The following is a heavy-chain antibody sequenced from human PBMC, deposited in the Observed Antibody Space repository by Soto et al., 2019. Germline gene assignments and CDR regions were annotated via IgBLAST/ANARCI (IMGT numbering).Heavy chain of an antibody. CDR1: GGSISTINW. D-gene: IGHD6-6*01. V-gene: IGHV4-4*02. CDR3: ARVSSSSDFGMDV. CDR2: IYQTGST. Sequence: PSETLSLTCAVSGGSISTINWWTWVRQPPGKGLDWIGEIYQTGSTSYNPSLESRVTISIDKSKNQFSLKLRSVTAADTAVYYCARVSSSSDFGMDVWGQGTTVTVSS. J-gene: IGHJ6*02.